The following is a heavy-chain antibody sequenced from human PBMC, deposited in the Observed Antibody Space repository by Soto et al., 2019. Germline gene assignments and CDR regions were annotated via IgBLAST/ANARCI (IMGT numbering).Heavy chain of an antibody. CDR2: IAHDGRTQ. J-gene: IGHJ4*02. V-gene: IGHV3-30*04. Sequence: QVQLVESGGGVVQPGRSLRLSCAASGFTFIKYPMHWVRQAPGKGLEWVAVIAHDGRTQFYADSVQGRFTISRDTSKNTVYLQMNSLRAEDTAIYYFARDAPYLDYWGQGVQVTVSS. CDR1: GFTFIKYP. CDR3: ARDAPYLDY.